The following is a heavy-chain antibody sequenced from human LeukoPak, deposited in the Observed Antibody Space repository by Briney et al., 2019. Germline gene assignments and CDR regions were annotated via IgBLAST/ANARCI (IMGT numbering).Heavy chain of an antibody. CDR3: VRTSRSISSDY. CDR1: GFIFSNYW. V-gene: IGHV3-7*01. CDR2: IKQDGSVK. J-gene: IGHJ4*02. Sequence: PGGTLRLSCAASGFIFSNYWMSWVRQAPGKGLEWVANIKQDGSVKNYVDSMEGRFIISRDNAKNLLYLQMNSLGAEDTAVYYCVRTSRSISSDYWGQGTQVTVSS. D-gene: IGHD3-3*02.